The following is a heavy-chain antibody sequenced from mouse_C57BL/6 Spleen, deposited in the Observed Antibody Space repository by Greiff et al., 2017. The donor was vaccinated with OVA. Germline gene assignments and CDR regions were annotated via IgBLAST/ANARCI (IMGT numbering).Heavy chain of an antibody. J-gene: IGHJ2*01. V-gene: IGHV1-80*01. CDR1: GYAFSSYW. CDR3: ARTRVYYGSSVFDY. D-gene: IGHD1-1*01. Sequence: QVQLQQSGAELVKPGASVKISCKASGYAFSSYWMNWVKQRPGKGLEWIGQIYPGDGDTNYNGKFKGKATLTADKSSSTAYMQLSSLTSEDSAVYFCARTRVYYGSSVFDYWGQGTTLTVSS. CDR2: IYPGDGDT.